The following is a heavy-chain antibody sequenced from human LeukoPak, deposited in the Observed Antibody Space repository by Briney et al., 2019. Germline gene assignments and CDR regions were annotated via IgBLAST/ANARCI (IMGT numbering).Heavy chain of an antibody. CDR3: ARTSGYDFWSGYYRSDY. D-gene: IGHD3-3*01. CDR2: IYYSGST. V-gene: IGHV4-30-4*08. J-gene: IGHJ4*02. CDR1: GGSISSGDYY. Sequence: SETLSHTCTVSGGSISSGDYYWSWIRQPPGKGLEWIGYIYYSGSTYYNPSLKSRVTISVDTSKNQFSLKLSSVTAADTAVYYCARTSGYDFWSGYYRSDYWGQGTLVTVSS.